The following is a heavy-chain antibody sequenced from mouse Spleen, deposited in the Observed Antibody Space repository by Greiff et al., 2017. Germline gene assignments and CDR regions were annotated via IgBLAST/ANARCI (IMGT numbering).Heavy chain of an antibody. Sequence: VQLQQSGAELVRPGASVTLSCKASGYTFTDYEMHWVKQTPVHGLEWIGAIDPETGGTAYNQKFKGKAILTADKSSSTAYMELSSLTSEDSAVYYCTKGTVVVDYWGEGTTLTVSS. CDR1: GYTFTDYE. CDR3: TKGTVVVDY. J-gene: IGHJ2*01. CDR2: IDPETGGT. D-gene: IGHD1-1*01. V-gene: IGHV1-15*01.